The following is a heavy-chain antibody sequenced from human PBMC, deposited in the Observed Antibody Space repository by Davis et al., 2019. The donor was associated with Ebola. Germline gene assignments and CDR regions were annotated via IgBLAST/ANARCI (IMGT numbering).Heavy chain of an antibody. J-gene: IGHJ4*02. CDR2: INPGSGNT. CDR1: GYISTSNT. Sequence: ASVKVSCKVSGYISTSNTIHWLRQAPGQGPEWMGWINPGSGNTRYSQTFQDRLTITWDTSATTTYMDLSNLRSEDTSVYYCAKDNENSGWSWDSWGQGTLVTVSS. CDR3: AKDNENSGWSWDS. V-gene: IGHV1-3*01. D-gene: IGHD6-19*01.